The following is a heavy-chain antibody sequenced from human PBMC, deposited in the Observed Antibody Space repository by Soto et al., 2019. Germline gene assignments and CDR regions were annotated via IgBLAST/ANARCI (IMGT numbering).Heavy chain of an antibody. CDR1: GYTFTSYG. Sequence: QVQLVQSGAEVKKPGASVKVSCKASGYTFTSYGISWVRQAPGQGLESMGWISAYNGKTNYAQKPPGRGPMATDTTHGPAYMELRSLRSDDTAVYYCARLLGAPNWFDPWGQGTLVTVSS. CDR3: ARLLGAPNWFDP. V-gene: IGHV1-18*01. CDR2: ISAYNGKT. J-gene: IGHJ5*02. D-gene: IGHD3-10*01.